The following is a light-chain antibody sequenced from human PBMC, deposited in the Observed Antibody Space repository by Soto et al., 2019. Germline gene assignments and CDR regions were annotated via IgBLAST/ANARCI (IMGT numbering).Light chain of an antibody. CDR2: VNS. CDR3: QSYDSSLSGYV. CDR1: SSNIGAGYD. J-gene: IGLJ1*01. Sequence: QSVLTQPPSVSGAPGQRVTISCTGSSSNIGAGYDVHWYQQLPGTAHKLLIYVNSNRPSGVPDRFSGSKSGTSASLAITVLQAEDEADYYCQSYDSSLSGYVFGTGTKLTVL. V-gene: IGLV1-40*01.